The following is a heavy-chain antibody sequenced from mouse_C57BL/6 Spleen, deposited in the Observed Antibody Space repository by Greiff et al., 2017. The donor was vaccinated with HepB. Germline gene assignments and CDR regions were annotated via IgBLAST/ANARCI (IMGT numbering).Heavy chain of an antibody. J-gene: IGHJ4*01. Sequence: QVQLQQPGAELVKPGASVKLSCKASGYTFTSYWMHWVKQRPGRGLEWIGRIDPNRGGTKYNEKFKSKATLTVDKPSSTAYMQLSSLKSEDSAVYYCARWDDGSPYAMDYWGQGTSVTVSS. CDR3: ARWDDGSPYAMDY. D-gene: IGHD2-3*01. CDR2: IDPNRGGT. CDR1: GYTFTSYW. V-gene: IGHV1-72*01.